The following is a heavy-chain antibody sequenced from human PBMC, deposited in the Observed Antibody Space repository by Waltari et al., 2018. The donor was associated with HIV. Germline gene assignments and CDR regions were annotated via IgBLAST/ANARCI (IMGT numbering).Heavy chain of an antibody. Sequence: QVQLQESGPGLVKPWETLSLTCTVPVGSISSYYWSWIRQPPGKGLEWIGYIYYSGSTNYNPSLKSRVTISVDTSKNQFSLKLSSVTAADTAVYYCARGEQLANYYYYGMDVWGQGTTVTVSS. V-gene: IGHV4-59*01. CDR2: IYYSGST. J-gene: IGHJ6*02. CDR3: ARGEQLANYYYYGMDV. CDR1: VGSISSYY. D-gene: IGHD6-6*01.